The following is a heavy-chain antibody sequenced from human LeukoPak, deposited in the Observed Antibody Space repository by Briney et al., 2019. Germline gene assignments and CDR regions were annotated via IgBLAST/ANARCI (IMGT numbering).Heavy chain of an antibody. CDR2: FDPEDVET. V-gene: IGHV1-24*01. CDR3: ATEEYRYSGYGKMATTNGPYFDY. Sequence: GASVKVSCKVSGYTLTELSMHWVRQAPGKGLEWMGGFDPEDVETIYAQKFQGRVTMTEDTSTDTAYMELSSLRSEDTAVYYCATEEYRYSGYGKMATTNGPYFDYWGQGTLVTVSS. J-gene: IGHJ4*02. CDR1: GYTLTELS. D-gene: IGHD5-12*01.